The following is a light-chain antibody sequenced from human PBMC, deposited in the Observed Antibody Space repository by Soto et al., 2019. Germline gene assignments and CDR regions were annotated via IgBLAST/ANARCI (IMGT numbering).Light chain of an antibody. J-gene: IGKJ1*01. V-gene: IGKV1-5*03. CDR3: QQYNSYSRT. CDR1: QSISSW. Sequence: DIQMTQSPSTLSASVGDRVTITCRASQSISSWLAWYQQKPGKAPKLLIYKASSLESGVPPRFSGSGSGTEFNLTISSLQPDECATYYCQQYNSYSRTFGRGTKVQIK. CDR2: KAS.